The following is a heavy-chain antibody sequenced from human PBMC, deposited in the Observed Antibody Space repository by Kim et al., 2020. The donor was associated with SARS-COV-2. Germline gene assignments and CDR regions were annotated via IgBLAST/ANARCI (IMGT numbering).Heavy chain of an antibody. J-gene: IGHJ4*02. V-gene: IGHV3-30*02. D-gene: IGHD2-15*01. CDR2: RNK. CDR3: ANSFVAATSY. Sequence: RNKYDSDSVKGRFTISRDKSKNTLYLQMNSLRAEDTAVYYCANSFVAATSYWGQGTLVTVSS.